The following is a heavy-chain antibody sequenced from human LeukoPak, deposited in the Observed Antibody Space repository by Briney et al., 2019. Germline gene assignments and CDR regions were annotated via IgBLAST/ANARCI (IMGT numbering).Heavy chain of an antibody. Sequence: GGALRLSCAASGFTFSKYWMTWVRQAPGKGLEWVANIQKDGSEKYYVDSVRGRLTISRGNARNSLYLQMNSLRAEDTGVYYCARDSPPYYYLDVWGKGTTVTVSS. CDR2: IQKDGSEK. CDR1: GFTFSKYW. CDR3: ARDSPPYYYLDV. V-gene: IGHV3-7*01. J-gene: IGHJ6*03.